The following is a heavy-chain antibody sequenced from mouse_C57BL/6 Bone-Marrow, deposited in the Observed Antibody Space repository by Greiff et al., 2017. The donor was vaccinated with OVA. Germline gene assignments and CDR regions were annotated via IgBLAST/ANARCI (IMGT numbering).Heavy chain of an antibody. D-gene: IGHD1-1*01. J-gene: IGHJ4*01. Sequence: QVQLKQSGPELVKPGASVKISCKASGYAFSSSWMNWVKQRPGKGLEWIGRIYPGDGDTNYNGKFKGKATLTADKSSSTAYMQLSSLTSEDSAVYVCASEDTTVYAMDYWGQGTSVTVSS. CDR1: GYAFSSSW. V-gene: IGHV1-82*01. CDR3: ASEDTTVYAMDY. CDR2: IYPGDGDT.